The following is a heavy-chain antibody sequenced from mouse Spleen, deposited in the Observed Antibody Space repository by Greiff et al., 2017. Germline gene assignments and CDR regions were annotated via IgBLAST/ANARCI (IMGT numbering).Heavy chain of an antibody. Sequence: QVQLQQSGAELMKPGASVKISCKATGYTFSSYWIEWVKQRPGHGLEWIGEILPGSGSTNYNEKFKGKATFTADTSSNTAYMQLSSLTSEDSAVYYCARVSSYWYFDVWGAGTTVTVSS. CDR1: GYTFSSYW. J-gene: IGHJ1*01. D-gene: IGHD3-1*01. CDR3: ARVSSYWYFDV. CDR2: ILPGSGST. V-gene: IGHV1-9*01.